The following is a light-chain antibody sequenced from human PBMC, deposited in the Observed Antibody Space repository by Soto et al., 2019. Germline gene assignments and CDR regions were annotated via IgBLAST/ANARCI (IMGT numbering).Light chain of an antibody. CDR1: SRDVGAYDY. Sequence: QSALTQPASVSGSPGQSITISCTGTSRDVGAYDYVSWYLQYPDKAPQLLIYYVDHRPSGVSSRFSGSKSGNTASLTISGLQADAEGDYSCCSYSDGSTYFFGTGTKLTVL. CDR2: YVD. J-gene: IGLJ1*01. V-gene: IGLV2-14*03. CDR3: CSYSDGSTYF.